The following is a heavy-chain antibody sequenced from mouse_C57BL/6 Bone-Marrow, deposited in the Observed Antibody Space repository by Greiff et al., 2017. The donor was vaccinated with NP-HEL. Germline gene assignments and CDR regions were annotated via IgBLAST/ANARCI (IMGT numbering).Heavy chain of an antibody. Sequence: EVKLMESGGGLVQPGGSLKLSCAASGFTFSDYYMYWVRQTPEKRLEWVAYISNGGGSTYYPDTVKGRFTISRDNAKNTLYLQMSRLKSEDTAMYYCATIYYDPSYAMDYWGQGTSVTVSS. V-gene: IGHV5-12*01. CDR1: GFTFSDYY. CDR2: ISNGGGST. J-gene: IGHJ4*01. D-gene: IGHD2-4*01. CDR3: ATIYYDPSYAMDY.